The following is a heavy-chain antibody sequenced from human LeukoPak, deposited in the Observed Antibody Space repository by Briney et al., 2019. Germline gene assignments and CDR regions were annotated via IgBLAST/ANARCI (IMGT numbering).Heavy chain of an antibody. Sequence: GGSPRLSCAASGFAFSSYNMNWVRQAPGKGLEWVSYISSGSDTIFYADSVKGRFTISRDNSKNTLYLQMNSLRAEDTAVYYCAKESGLWFGESPFGYWGQGTLVTVS. CDR3: AKESGLWFGESPFGY. D-gene: IGHD3-10*01. CDR1: GFAFSSYN. V-gene: IGHV3-48*01. CDR2: ISSGSDTI. J-gene: IGHJ4*02.